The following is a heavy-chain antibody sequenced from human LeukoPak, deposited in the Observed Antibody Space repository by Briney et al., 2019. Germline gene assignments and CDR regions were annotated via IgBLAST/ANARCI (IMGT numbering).Heavy chain of an antibody. J-gene: IGHJ4*02. CDR1: GGSISSYY. Sequence: PSETLSLTCTVSGGSISSYYWSWIRQRPGKGLECIGRTYSSGTTNYNPSLRSRVTMSLDTSKSQFSLNLRSVTAADTAVYFCARLSPSPDYWGQGTLVTVSS. CDR3: ARLSPSPDY. CDR2: TYSSGTT. D-gene: IGHD5/OR15-5a*01. V-gene: IGHV4-4*07.